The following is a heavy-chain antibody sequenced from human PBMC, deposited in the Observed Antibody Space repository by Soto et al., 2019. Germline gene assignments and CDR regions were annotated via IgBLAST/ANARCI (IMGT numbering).Heavy chain of an antibody. Sequence: GGSLRLSCAASGLTFSSYSMNWVLQAPGKGLEWVSNIRSNDESIYYADSVKGRFSMSRDNAMNLVYLQMNSIRADDTDVYFCARETTNDAIDIWGQGTMVPV. J-gene: IGHJ3*02. CDR1: GLTFSSYS. CDR3: ARETTNDAIDI. CDR2: IRSNDESI. D-gene: IGHD4-17*01. V-gene: IGHV3-48*04.